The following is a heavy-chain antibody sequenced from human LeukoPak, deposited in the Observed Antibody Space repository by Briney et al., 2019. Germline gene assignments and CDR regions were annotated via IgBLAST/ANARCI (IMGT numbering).Heavy chain of an antibody. V-gene: IGHV4-34*01. CDR1: GGSFSGYY. CDR3: AKLSSAMGASSH. Sequence: SETLSLTCAVYGGSFSGYYWSWIRQPPGKGLEWIGEINHSGSTNYNPSLKSRVTISVDTSKNQFSLKLYSVTAADTAVYYCAKLSSAMGASSHWGQGTLVTVSS. J-gene: IGHJ4*02. CDR2: INHSGST. D-gene: IGHD5-18*01.